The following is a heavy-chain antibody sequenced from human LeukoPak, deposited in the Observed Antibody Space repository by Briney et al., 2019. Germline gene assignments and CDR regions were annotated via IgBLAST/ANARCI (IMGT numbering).Heavy chain of an antibody. CDR3: AKDRSDNSSWYCMDV. Sequence: GGSLRLSCAASGFSVSSYAMSWVRQAPGKGPEWVSGISGSGDTTYYADSVKGRFTISRDNSKNTLYLQMNSLGAEDTAVYYCAKDRSDNSSWYCMDVWGQGTTVTVSS. CDR1: GFSVSSYA. J-gene: IGHJ6*02. CDR2: ISGSGDTT. D-gene: IGHD6-19*01. V-gene: IGHV3-23*01.